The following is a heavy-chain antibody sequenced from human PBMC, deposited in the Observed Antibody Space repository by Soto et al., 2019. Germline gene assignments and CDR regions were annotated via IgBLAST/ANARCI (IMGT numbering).Heavy chain of an antibody. CDR2: ISSDGTDE. CDR3: VRYSGYDYFFDK. J-gene: IGHJ4*02. Sequence: AGGSLRLSCEASGFTLSRYTIHWVRQAPGKGLEWVALISSDGTDEHYADSVKGRFTLSRDDYKNTVFLQMDSLSAEDTAVYYCVRYSGYDYFFDKWGQGTLVTVSS. V-gene: IGHV3-30*04. D-gene: IGHD5-12*01. CDR1: GFTLSRYT.